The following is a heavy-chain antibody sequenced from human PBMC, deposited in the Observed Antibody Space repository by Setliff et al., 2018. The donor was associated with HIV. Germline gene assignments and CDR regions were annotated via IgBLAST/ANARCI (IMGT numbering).Heavy chain of an antibody. V-gene: IGHV4-61*09. CDR2: IYTSGST. D-gene: IGHD6-19*01. Sequence: SETLSLTCTVSGGSISSGSYYWSWMRQPAGKGLEWIGHIYTSGSTNYNPSLKSRVAISLDTSMKLFFLNVTSVTPADTAVYYCARGGSSGWYAVLHFKYWGQGTLVTVSS. CDR3: ARGGSSGWYAVLHFKY. CDR1: GGSISSGSYY. J-gene: IGHJ1*01.